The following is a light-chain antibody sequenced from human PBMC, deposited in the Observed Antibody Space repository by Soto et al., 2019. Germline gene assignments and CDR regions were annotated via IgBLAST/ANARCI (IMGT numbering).Light chain of an antibody. CDR3: QQRSNWPIT. J-gene: IGKJ5*01. Sequence: ETVLTQSPATLSLSTGERTTLFCRASQSVSSYVAWYQQKPGQAPRFLIYDASNRATGIPARFSGSGSGTDFTLTISSLEPEDFAVYYCQQRSNWPITFGQGTRLEIK. V-gene: IGKV3-11*01. CDR1: QSVSSY. CDR2: DAS.